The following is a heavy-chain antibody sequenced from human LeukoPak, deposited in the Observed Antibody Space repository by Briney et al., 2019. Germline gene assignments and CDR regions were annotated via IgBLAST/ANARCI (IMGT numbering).Heavy chain of an antibody. CDR3: ARINCSSTRCYAEDNWFDP. CDR1: GYTFTSYD. J-gene: IGHJ5*02. CDR2: MNPNSGNT. Sequence: ASVKVSCKASGYTFTSYDINWVRQATGHGLEWMGWMNPNSGNTGYAQKFQGRVTMTRNTSISTAYMELSSLRSEDTAVYYCARINCSSTRCYAEDNWFDPWGQGTLVTVSS. D-gene: IGHD2-2*01. V-gene: IGHV1-8*01.